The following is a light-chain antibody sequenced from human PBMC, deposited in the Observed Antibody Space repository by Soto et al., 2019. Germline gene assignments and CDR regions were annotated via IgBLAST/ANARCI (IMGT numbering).Light chain of an antibody. CDR3: SSYTTSSTLV. Sequence: QSALTQPASVSGSPGQSITISCTVTSSDVGGYHYVSWYQQHPGKAPQLLIYEVSYRPSEVSNRFSGSKSGNTASLTISGLQADDEADYYCSSYTTSSTLVFGGGTKLTVL. J-gene: IGLJ2*01. CDR2: EVS. V-gene: IGLV2-14*01. CDR1: SSDVGGYHY.